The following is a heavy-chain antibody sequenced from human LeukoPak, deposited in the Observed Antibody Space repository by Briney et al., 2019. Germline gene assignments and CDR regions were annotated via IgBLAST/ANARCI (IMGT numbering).Heavy chain of an antibody. Sequence: ASVKLSCKASGGTFSSFAISWVRQAPGQGVEWMGGIIPIFGTANYAQKFQGRVTITADKSTSTAYMELSSLRSEDTAVYYCARCRLLGGIRVDAFDIWGQGTMVTVSS. J-gene: IGHJ3*02. CDR3: ARCRLLGGIRVDAFDI. CDR1: GGTFSSFA. CDR2: IIPIFGTA. V-gene: IGHV1-69*06. D-gene: IGHD2/OR15-2a*01.